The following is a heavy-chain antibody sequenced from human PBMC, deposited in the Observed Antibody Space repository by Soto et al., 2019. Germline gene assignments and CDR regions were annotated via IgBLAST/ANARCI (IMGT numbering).Heavy chain of an antibody. V-gene: IGHV4-38-2*01. J-gene: IGHJ3*01. Sequence: PSETLSLTCAVSGFFISSGNYWGWIRKPPGKGLEWIGSIFHGGNTYYNPSLKGRVTISVDMSKNQFSLKQNSVTAADTAVYYCARARWYDAFDVWGQGTVVTVSS. D-gene: IGHD2-15*01. CDR1: GFFISSGNY. CDR3: ARARWYDAFDV. CDR2: IFHGGNT.